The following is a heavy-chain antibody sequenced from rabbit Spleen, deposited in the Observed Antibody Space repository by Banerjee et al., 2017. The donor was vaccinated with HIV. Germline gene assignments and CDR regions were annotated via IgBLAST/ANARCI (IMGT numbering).Heavy chain of an antibody. Sequence: QEQLKESAGGLVQPGGSLKLSCKASGFSFSSSYYMCWVRQAPGKGLEWIACIYAGNIGSVFYATWAKGRFTVSKTSSTTVTLQMTSLTAADTAMYFCARQGSSDGASPTRLDLWGQGTLVTVS. J-gene: IGHJ3*01. CDR1: GFSFSSSYY. CDR3: ARQGSSDGASPTRLDL. CDR2: IYAGNIGSV. D-gene: IGHD2-1*01. V-gene: IGHV1S45*01.